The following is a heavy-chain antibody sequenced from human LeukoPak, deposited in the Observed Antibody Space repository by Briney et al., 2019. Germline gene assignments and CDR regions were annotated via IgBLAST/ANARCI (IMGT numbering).Heavy chain of an antibody. CDR3: ARAYYYDSKNYYNPTSSFDY. D-gene: IGHD3-10*01. Sequence: GGSLRLSCAASGFTFSSNWMSWVRQAPGKGLEWVANINQDGSETYFVDSVKGRFTISRDNAKNSLNLQMNSLRAEDTAVYYCARAYYYDSKNYYNPTSSFDYWGQGTLVTVAS. CDR1: GFTFSSNW. CDR2: INQDGSET. V-gene: IGHV3-7*04. J-gene: IGHJ4*02.